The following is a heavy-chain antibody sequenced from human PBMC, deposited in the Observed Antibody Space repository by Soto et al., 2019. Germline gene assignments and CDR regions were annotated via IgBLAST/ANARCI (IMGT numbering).Heavy chain of an antibody. J-gene: IGHJ6*03. CDR3: ARDEHYDYIWGSYRQYYYYYMDV. CDR2: IKQDGSEK. D-gene: IGHD3-16*02. V-gene: IGHV3-7*01. Sequence: GGSLRLSCAASGFTFISYWMSWVLQAPWKGLEWVANIKQDGSEKYYVDSVKGRFTISRDNAKNSLYLQMNSLRAEDTAVYYCARDEHYDYIWGSYRQYYYYYMDVWGKGTTVTVSS. CDR1: GFTFISYW.